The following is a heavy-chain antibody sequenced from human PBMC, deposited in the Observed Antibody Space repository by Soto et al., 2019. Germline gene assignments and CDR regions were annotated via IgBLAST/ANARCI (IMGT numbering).Heavy chain of an antibody. V-gene: IGHV3-9*01. Sequence: EVQLVESGGGLLQPGRSLRLSCAASGFTFDDYAMHWVRQAPGKGLEWVSGISWNSGSIGYADSVKGRFTISRDNAKNSLYLQMNSLRAEDTALYYCAKDTMSGRIAVAGTYYFDYWGQGTLVTVSS. D-gene: IGHD6-19*01. CDR1: GFTFDDYA. J-gene: IGHJ4*02. CDR3: AKDTMSGRIAVAGTYYFDY. CDR2: ISWNSGSI.